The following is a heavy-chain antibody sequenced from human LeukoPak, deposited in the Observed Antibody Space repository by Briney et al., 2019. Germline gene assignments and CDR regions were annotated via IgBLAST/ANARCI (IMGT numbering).Heavy chain of an antibody. CDR1: GFTFSSYS. Sequence: PGGSLRLSCAASGFTFSSYSMNWVRQAPGKGLEWVSSISSSSSYIYYADSVKGRFTISRDNAKNSLYMHMNSLRAEDTAVYYCARVTSPYYDILTVDFDYWGQGTLVTVSS. V-gene: IGHV3-21*01. D-gene: IGHD3-9*01. CDR2: ISSSSSYI. CDR3: ARVTSPYYDILTVDFDY. J-gene: IGHJ4*02.